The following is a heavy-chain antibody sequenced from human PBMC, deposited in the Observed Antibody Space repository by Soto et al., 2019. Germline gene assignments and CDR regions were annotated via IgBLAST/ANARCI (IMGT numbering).Heavy chain of an antibody. D-gene: IGHD3-22*01. CDR3: ASLLHYDSSGFYHSFDY. J-gene: IGHJ4*02. Sequence: SETLSVTCSVSGGSISSSSYYWAWIRQPPGKGLEWIGTIYYSGSTYYNPSLKSRVTISVDTSKSQFSLKLSSVTAADTAVYYCASLLHYDSSGFYHSFDYWGQGTLVTVSS. CDR2: IYYSGST. CDR1: GGSISSSSYY. V-gene: IGHV4-39*01.